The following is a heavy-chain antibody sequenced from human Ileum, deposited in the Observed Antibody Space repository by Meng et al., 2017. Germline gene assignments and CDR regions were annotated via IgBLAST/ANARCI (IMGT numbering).Heavy chain of an antibody. Sequence: EKVVQCAPAVKMPGGSLNGSFNATGNACPWYKWHCVRQTPGQGLEWMGWINPNGGGTNYAQKFQGRVTMTRDTSISTAYMELSRLRSDDTAVYYCARESTVGGGPAAIAWGQGTLVTVSS. J-gene: IGHJ5*02. V-gene: IGHV1-2*02. D-gene: IGHD2-2*01. CDR1: GNACPWYK. CDR2: INPNGGGT. CDR3: ARESTVGGGPAAIA.